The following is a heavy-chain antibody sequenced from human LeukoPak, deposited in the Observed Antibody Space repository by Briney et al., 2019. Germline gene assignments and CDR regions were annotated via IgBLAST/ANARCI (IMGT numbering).Heavy chain of an antibody. CDR3: TRDSVGIVVVGDAFDI. V-gene: IGHV3-49*04. CDR1: GFNFGDYA. D-gene: IGHD2-21*01. CDR2: IRSKAYGGTT. J-gene: IGHJ3*02. Sequence: GGSLRLSCTASGFNFGDYAMSWVRQAPGKGLEWVGFIRSKAYGGTTEYAASVKGRFTISRDDSKSIAYLQMNSLKTEDTAVYYCTRDSVGIVVVGDAFDIWGQGKMVTVSS.